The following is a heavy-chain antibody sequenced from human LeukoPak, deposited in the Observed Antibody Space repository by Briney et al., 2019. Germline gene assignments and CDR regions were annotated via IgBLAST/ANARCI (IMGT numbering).Heavy chain of an antibody. CDR1: DTSISTYY. J-gene: IGHJ4*02. V-gene: IGHV4-4*07. CDR2: IYTTGTT. Sequence: SETLSLTCSVSDTSISTYYWSWIRQPTGKGLEWIGHIYTTGTTNYNPSLKSRVTMSIDTSKNQFSLNLRSVTAADTAVYYCAKVAKYYYGSETYFFFEHWGQGILVTVSS. D-gene: IGHD3-10*01. CDR3: AKVAKYYYGSETYFFFEH.